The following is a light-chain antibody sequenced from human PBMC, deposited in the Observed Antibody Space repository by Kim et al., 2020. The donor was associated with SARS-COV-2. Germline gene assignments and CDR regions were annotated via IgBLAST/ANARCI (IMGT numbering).Light chain of an antibody. CDR3: NSRDSSDNHVV. J-gene: IGLJ2*01. CDR1: SLRRYY. V-gene: IGLV3-19*01. Sequence: SSELTQDPAVSVALGQTVRITCQGDSLRRYYAIWYQQKPGQAPLLVIYGKNNRPSVIPDRFSGSISGTTAPLTITGAQAEDEADYFCNSRDSSDNHVVFG. CDR2: GKN.